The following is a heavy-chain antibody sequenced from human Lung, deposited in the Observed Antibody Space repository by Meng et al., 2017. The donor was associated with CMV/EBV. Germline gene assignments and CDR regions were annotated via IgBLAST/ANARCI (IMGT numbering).Heavy chain of an antibody. CDR2: ISYDGSNK. Sequence: GGSXRLXCAASGFTFSSYAMHWVRQAPGKGLEWVAIISYDGSNKYYADSVKGRFTISRDNSKSTLYLQMNSLRAEDTAVYYCARSLMVRGIIITEDYYYGMDVXGQGXTVTVSS. J-gene: IGHJ6*02. V-gene: IGHV3-30*04. CDR3: ARSLMVRGIIITEDYYYGMDV. CDR1: GFTFSSYA. D-gene: IGHD3-10*01.